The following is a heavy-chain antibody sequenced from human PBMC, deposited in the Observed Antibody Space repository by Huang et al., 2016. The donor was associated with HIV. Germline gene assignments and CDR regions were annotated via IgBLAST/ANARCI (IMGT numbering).Heavy chain of an antibody. J-gene: IGHJ4*02. CDR2: IYYSGIT. V-gene: IGHV4-61*01. CDR3: ARESRGSIDY. CDR1: VGSVSSGSYY. Sequence: QVQLQESGPGLVKPSETLSLTCTVSVGSVSSGSYYWSWIRQPPGKGLEWIGYIYYSGITNDNPALKSRVTISVDTSKNQFSLKRSSVTAADTAVYYCARESRGSIDYWGQGTLVTVSS. D-gene: IGHD1-26*01.